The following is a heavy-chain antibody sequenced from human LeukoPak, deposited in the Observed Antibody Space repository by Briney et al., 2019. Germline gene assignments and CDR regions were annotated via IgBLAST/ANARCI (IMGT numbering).Heavy chain of an antibody. CDR3: AKTRLWFGESHDY. D-gene: IGHD3-10*01. Sequence: PGGSLRLSCAASGFTFSSYAMSWVRQAPGKGLEWISAISGSGGSTYYADSVKGRLTISRDNSKNTLYLQMNSLRAEDTAVYYCAKTRLWFGESHDYWGQGTLVTVSS. V-gene: IGHV3-23*01. J-gene: IGHJ4*02. CDR2: ISGSGGST. CDR1: GFTFSSYA.